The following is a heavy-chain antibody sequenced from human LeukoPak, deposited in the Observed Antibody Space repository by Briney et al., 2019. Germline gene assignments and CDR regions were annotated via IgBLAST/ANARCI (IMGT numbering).Heavy chain of an antibody. CDR1: GGSISSGGYY. V-gene: IGHV4-30-2*01. D-gene: IGHD6-6*01. Sequence: SQTLSLTCTVSGGSISSGGYYWSWIRQPPGKGLEWIGYIYHSGSTYYNPSLKSRVTISVDRSKNQFSLKLSSVTAADTAVYYCARGGGTRIAARPFDYWGQGTLVTVSS. CDR3: ARGGGTRIAARPFDY. J-gene: IGHJ4*02. CDR2: IYHSGST.